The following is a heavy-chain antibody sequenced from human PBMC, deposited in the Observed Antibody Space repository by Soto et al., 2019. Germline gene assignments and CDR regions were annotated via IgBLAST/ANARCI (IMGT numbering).Heavy chain of an antibody. CDR1: GGTFSRYG. V-gene: IGHV1-69*01. CDR2: LIPILGTT. D-gene: IGHD6-19*01. J-gene: IGHJ4*02. CDR3: ARASGYVSGWYHDY. Sequence: QVQLVQSGAEVKRPGSSVRVSCKASGGTFSRYGFSWVRQAPGHGLEWMGGLIPILGTTHYAQKFQGRVTITADESTNTAYMELSSLRSDDTAVYYCARASGYVSGWYHDYWGQGTRVTVSS.